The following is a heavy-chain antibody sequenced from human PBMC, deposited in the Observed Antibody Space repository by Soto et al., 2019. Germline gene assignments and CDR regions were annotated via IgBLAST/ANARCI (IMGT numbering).Heavy chain of an antibody. D-gene: IGHD3-3*01. J-gene: IGHJ4*02. CDR3: ATEVWVYYDFWSGYSDY. CDR1: GFTFSSYW. V-gene: IGHV3-7*01. CDR2: IKEDGSDM. Sequence: EVQLVESGGGLVQPGGSLRLSCAASGFTFSSYWMSWVRQAPGKGLEWVANIKEDGSDMYYVDSVKVRFTISRDNAKHSLYLQMNSLRAEDTAVYYCATEVWVYYDFWSGYSDYWGQGTLVTVSS.